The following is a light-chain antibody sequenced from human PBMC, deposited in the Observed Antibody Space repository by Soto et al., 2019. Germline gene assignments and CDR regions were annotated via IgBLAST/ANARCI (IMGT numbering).Light chain of an antibody. CDR2: DVT. J-gene: IGLJ1*01. CDR3: SSYRRGSTYV. V-gene: IGLV2-14*03. CDR1: SSDVGGYNY. Sequence: QSVLTQPASVSGSPGQSITVSCTGTSSDVGGYNYVSWYQQHPGKAPRLMIYDVTNRPSGVSDRFPGSKSGNTASLTISGLQAEDEADYYCSSYRRGSTYVFGTGTKATVL.